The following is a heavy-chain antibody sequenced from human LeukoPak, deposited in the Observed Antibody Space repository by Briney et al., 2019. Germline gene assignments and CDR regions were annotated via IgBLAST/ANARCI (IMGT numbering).Heavy chain of an antibody. CDR1: GGSFSGYY. D-gene: IGHD3-10*01. V-gene: IGHV4-34*01. CDR3: ARGDEYYYGSGTR. CDR2: INHSGST. J-gene: IGHJ4*02. Sequence: SETLSLTCAVYGGSFSGYYWSWIRQPPGKGLEWIGEINHSGSTDYNPSLKSRVTISVDTSKNQFSLKLSSVTAADTAVYYCARGDEYYYGSGTRWGQGTLVTVSS.